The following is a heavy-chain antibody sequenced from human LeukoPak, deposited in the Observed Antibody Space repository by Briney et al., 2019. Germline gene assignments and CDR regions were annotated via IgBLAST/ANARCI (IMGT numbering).Heavy chain of an antibody. V-gene: IGHV3-15*01. CDR3: TIGHRWEPGYFDY. CDR2: IKRKTDGGST. J-gene: IGHJ4*02. Sequence: PGWSLRLSCAASGFTFSNAWMSWVRRAPGKGLEWIGRIKRKTDGGSTDYAAPVKGRFTISRDDSKNTLYLQMNSLKTEDTAVYYCTIGHRWEPGYFDYWGQGTLVTVSS. CDR1: GFTFSNAW. D-gene: IGHD1-26*01.